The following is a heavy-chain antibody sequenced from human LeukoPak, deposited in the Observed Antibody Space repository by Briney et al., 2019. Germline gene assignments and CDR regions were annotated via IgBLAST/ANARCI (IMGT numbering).Heavy chain of an antibody. D-gene: IGHD1-26*01. Sequence: SETLSLTCTVSGGSISSYYWSWIRQPPGKGLEWIGYIYYSGSTNYNPSLKSRVTISVDTSKNQFSLKLSSVTAADTAVYYCASSYGRIDYWGQGTLVTDSS. CDR1: GGSISSYY. CDR2: IYYSGST. J-gene: IGHJ4*02. CDR3: ASSYGRIDY. V-gene: IGHV4-59*01.